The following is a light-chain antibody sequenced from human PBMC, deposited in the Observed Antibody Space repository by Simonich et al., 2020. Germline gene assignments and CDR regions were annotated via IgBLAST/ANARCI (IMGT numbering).Light chain of an antibody. CDR3: QQYYSTPLT. J-gene: IGKJ4*01. CDR1: QSISSW. V-gene: IGKV1-NL1*01. Sequence: DIQMTQSPSTLFASVGDRVTITCRASQSISSWLAWYQQKPGKAPKLLLYAASRLESGVPSRFSGSGSGTDYTLTISSLQPEDFATYYCQQYYSTPLTFGGGTKVEIK. CDR2: AAS.